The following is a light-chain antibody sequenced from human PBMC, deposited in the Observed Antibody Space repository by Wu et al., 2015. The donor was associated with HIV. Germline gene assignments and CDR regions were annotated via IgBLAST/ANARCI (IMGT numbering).Light chain of an antibody. CDR1: QSVSNF. CDR3: QQYGNSPWT. J-gene: IGKJ1*01. CDR2: GTS. V-gene: IGKV3-20*01. Sequence: EILLTQSPATLSLSPGERATLSCRASQSVSNFLAWYQQKPGQAPRLLIYGTSRRATGIPDRFSGSGSETDFTLTISRLEPEDFAVYYCQQYGNSPWTFGQGTKVEIK.